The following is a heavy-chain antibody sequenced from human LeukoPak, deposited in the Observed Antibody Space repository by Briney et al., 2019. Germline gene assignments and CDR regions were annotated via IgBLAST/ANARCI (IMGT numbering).Heavy chain of an antibody. Sequence: SGTLSLTCAVSGSSISSSNWWSWVRQPPGKGLEWIGEIYHSGSTNYNPSLKSRVTISVDTSKNQFSLKLSSVTAADTAVYYCARVLRVPAAPLGYWGQGTLVTVSS. V-gene: IGHV4-4*02. J-gene: IGHJ4*02. CDR3: ARVLRVPAAPLGY. CDR2: IYHSGST. CDR1: GSSISSSNW. D-gene: IGHD2-2*01.